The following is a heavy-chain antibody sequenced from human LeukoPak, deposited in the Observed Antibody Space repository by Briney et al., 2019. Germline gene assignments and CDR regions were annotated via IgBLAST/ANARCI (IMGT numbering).Heavy chain of an antibody. CDR2: TSYDGSNK. CDR1: GFTFSSYG. D-gene: IGHD3-10*01. Sequence: GGSLRLSCAAPGFTFSSYGMHWVRQAPGKGLEWVAVTSYDGSNKNYADSVKGRFTISRDNSKNTLYLQMNSLRAEDTAVCYCAKKSPGTYYAPPDYWGQGILVTVSS. CDR3: AKKSPGTYYAPPDY. V-gene: IGHV3-30*18. J-gene: IGHJ4*02.